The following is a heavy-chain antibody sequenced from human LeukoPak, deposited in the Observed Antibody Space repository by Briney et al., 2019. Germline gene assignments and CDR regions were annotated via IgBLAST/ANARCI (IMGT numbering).Heavy chain of an antibody. CDR1: GGSISSYY. V-gene: IGHV4-59*01. D-gene: IGHD1-26*01. CDR2: IYYSGST. Sequence: SETLSLTCTVSGGSISSYYWSWIRQPPGKGLEWIGYIYYSGSTNYNPSLKSRVTISVDTSKNQFSLKLSSVTAADTAVYYCAREVTGSFTSWGQGTLVTVSS. J-gene: IGHJ5*02. CDR3: AREVTGSFTS.